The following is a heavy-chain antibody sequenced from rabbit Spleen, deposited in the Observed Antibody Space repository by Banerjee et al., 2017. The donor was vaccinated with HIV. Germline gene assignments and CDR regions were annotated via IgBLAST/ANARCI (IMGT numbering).Heavy chain of an antibody. CDR3: TRQSDL. CDR1: GFDLSRYYH. J-gene: IGHJ4*01. D-gene: IGHD3-3*01. Sequence: QEQLVESGGGLVKPEGSLTLTCKASGFDLSRYYHMCWVRQAPGKGLEWIACIYVGSGGSTYYATWAKGRFIISKTSSTTVTLQMTSLTAADTATYFCTRQSDLWGPGTLVTVS. V-gene: IGHV1S45*01. CDR2: IYVGSGGST.